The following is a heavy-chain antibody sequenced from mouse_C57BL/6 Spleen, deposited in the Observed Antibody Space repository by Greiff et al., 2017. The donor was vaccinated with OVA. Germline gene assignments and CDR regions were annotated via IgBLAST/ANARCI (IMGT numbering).Heavy chain of an antibody. Sequence: VQLQQSGAELVKPGASVKMSCKASGYTFTTYPIEWMKQNHGKSLEWIGNFHPYNDDTKYNEKLKGKATLTVVKNSSTVYLQLSRLTSDESAVYSCAMGYYGSPFAYWGQGTLVTVSA. CDR1: GYTFTTYP. CDR2: FHPYNDDT. D-gene: IGHD1-1*01. J-gene: IGHJ3*01. CDR3: AMGYYGSPFAY. V-gene: IGHV1-47*01.